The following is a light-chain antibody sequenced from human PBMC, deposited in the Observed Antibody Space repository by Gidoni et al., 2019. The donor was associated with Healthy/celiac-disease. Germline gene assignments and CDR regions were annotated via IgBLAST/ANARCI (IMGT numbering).Light chain of an antibody. CDR1: QSISTY. CDR3: QQYYGYPRT. J-gene: IGKJ2*01. CDR2: SAS. V-gene: IGKV1-8*01. Sequence: ASRITQSPSSLSASTGDAITITCRASQSISTYLACYQQKPEKAPKLLIYSASTLQSGVPSRFSGSGSGTNITLTISYLQSEDFATFYCQQYYGYPRTFGQGAKLEIQ.